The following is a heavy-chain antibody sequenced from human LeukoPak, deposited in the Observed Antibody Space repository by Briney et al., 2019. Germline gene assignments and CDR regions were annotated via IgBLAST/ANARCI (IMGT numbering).Heavy chain of an antibody. CDR3: ARDIHYDILTGYALYNWFDP. Sequence: GASVKVSCKASGYTFTGYYMHWVRQAPGRGLEWMGWINPNSGGTNYAQKFQGRATMTRDTSISTAYMELSRLRSDDTAVYYCARDIHYDILTGYALYNWFDPWGQGTLVAVSS. D-gene: IGHD3-9*01. CDR1: GYTFTGYY. V-gene: IGHV1-2*02. CDR2: INPNSGGT. J-gene: IGHJ5*02.